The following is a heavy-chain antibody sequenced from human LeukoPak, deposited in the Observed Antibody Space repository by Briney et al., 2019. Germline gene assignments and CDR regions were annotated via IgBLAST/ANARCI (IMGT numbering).Heavy chain of an antibody. CDR1: GFTVSSNY. CDR3: ARVLVLGVTDY. V-gene: IGHV3-66*01. D-gene: IGHD3-10*01. J-gene: IGHJ4*02. Sequence: GGSLRLSCAASGFTVSSNYMSWVRQAPGKGREWVSVIYSGGSTYYADCVKGRFTISRDSPKHTLSLHMNSQRAEDTAVYYWARVLVLGVTDYWGQGTLVTVSS. CDR2: IYSGGST.